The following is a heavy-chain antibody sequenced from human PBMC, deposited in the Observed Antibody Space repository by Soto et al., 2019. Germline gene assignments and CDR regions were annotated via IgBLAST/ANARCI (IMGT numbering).Heavy chain of an antibody. Sequence: GGSLRLSCAASGFTFSSYARGWVRQAPGKGLEWVSAITDSGDDTYYIDSVKGRFTISRDNSKSTLYLQMNSLRAEDTAIYYCAKLGSSSWSPHYYFDYWGQGTLVTVSS. V-gene: IGHV3-23*01. CDR2: ITDSGDDT. CDR1: GFTFSSYA. J-gene: IGHJ4*02. D-gene: IGHD2-2*01. CDR3: AKLGSSSWSPHYYFDY.